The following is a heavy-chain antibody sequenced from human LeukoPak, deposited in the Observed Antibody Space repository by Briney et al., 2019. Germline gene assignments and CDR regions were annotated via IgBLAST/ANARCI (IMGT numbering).Heavy chain of an antibody. V-gene: IGHV3-21*01. J-gene: IGHJ4*02. CDR2: ISSSSGYI. Sequence: GGSLRLSCAASGFTFSSYSMNWVRQAPGKGLEWVSSISSSSGYIYYADSVKGRFTISRDNAKNSLYLQMSSLRAEDTAVYYCAKDGNWARFENWGQGTLVTVSS. CDR1: GFTFSSYS. CDR3: AKDGNWARFEN. D-gene: IGHD7-27*01.